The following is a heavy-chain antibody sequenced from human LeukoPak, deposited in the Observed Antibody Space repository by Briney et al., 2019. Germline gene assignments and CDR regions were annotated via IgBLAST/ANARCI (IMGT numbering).Heavy chain of an antibody. J-gene: IGHJ4*02. CDR2: ISYDGSDK. V-gene: IGHV3-30*18. CDR1: GFTFSRYG. Sequence: GGSLRLSSAASGFTFSRYGMRWVRQAPGKGLEWVAVISYDGSDKYYADSVKGRFTISRDNSKSTLYLQMNSLRAEDRAVYHCAKDRDIGGAAYYFDYWGQGTLVTVSS. D-gene: IGHD1-26*01. CDR3: AKDRDIGGAAYYFDY.